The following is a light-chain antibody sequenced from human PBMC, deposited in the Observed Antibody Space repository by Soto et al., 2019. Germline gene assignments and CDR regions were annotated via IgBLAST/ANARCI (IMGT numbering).Light chain of an antibody. V-gene: IGKV3-20*01. CDR3: QQYGSSPQT. CDR2: AAS. J-gene: IGKJ1*01. Sequence: EIVLTQSPGTLSLSPGERATLSCRASQSVRSNYLAWYQQKPGQAPRLLIHAASRRATGIPDRFSGSGSGTDFTLTISRLEPEDFAMYYCQQYGSSPQTFGQGTKVEIK. CDR1: QSVRSNY.